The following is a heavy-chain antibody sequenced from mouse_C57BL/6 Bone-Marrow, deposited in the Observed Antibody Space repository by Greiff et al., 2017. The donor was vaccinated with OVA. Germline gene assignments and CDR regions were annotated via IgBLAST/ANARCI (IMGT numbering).Heavy chain of an antibody. V-gene: IGHV1-78*01. J-gene: IGHJ4*01. CDR1: GYTFTDHT. CDR3: ARCGNLSLGGNPYYAMDY. D-gene: IGHD2-1*01. CDR2: IYPRDGST. Sequence: VQLQQSDAELVKPGASVKISCKVSGYTFTDHTIHWMKQRPEQGLEWIGYIYPRDGSTKYNEKFKGKATLTADKSSSTAYMQLNSLTSEDSAVYFCARCGNLSLGGNPYYAMDYWGQGTSVTVSS.